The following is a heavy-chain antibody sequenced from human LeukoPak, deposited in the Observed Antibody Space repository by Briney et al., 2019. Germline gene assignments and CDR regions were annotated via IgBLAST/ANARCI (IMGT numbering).Heavy chain of an antibody. J-gene: IGHJ4*02. V-gene: IGHV4-39*01. CDR2: IYYSGST. D-gene: IGHD4-17*01. CDR3: VRRPYGDGNY. Sequence: PSETLSLTCTVSGGSISSSSYYWGWIRQPPGKGLEWIGNIYYSGSTNYNPSLKSRVTISVDTSKNQLSLKLSSVTAADTAVYYCVRRPYGDGNYWGQGTLVTVSS. CDR1: GGSISSSSYY.